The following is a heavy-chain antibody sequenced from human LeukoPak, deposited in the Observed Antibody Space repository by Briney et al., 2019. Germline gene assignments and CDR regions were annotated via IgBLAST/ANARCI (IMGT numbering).Heavy chain of an antibody. V-gene: IGHV4-4*02. D-gene: IGHD2-2*01. CDR1: GGSISSSNW. CDR2: IYHSGST. Sequence: SGTLSLTCAVSGGSISSSNWWSWVRQPPGTGLEWIGEIYHSGSTNYNPSLKSRVTISVDKSKNQFSLKLSSVTAADTAVYYCARDNSYCSRTSCHGREPNWFDPWGQGTLATVSS. J-gene: IGHJ5*02. CDR3: ARDNSYCSRTSCHGREPNWFDP.